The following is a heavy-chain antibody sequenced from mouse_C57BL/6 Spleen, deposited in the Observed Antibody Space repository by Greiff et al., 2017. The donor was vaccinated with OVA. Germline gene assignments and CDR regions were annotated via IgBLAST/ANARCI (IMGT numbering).Heavy chain of an antibody. J-gene: IGHJ1*03. V-gene: IGHV2-3*01. CDR3: AKRGKFDYYGSSYEYFDV. Sequence: VQLQESGPGLVAPSQSLSITCTVSGFSLTSYGVSWVRQPPGKGLEWLGVIWGDGSTNYHSALISRLSISKDNSKSQVFLKLNSLQTDDTATYYCAKRGKFDYYGSSYEYFDVWGTGTTVTVSS. CDR1: GFSLTSYG. D-gene: IGHD1-1*01. CDR2: IWGDGST.